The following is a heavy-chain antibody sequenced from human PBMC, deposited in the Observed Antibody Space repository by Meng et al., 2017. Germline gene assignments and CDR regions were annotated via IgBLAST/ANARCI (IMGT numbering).Heavy chain of an antibody. CDR3: ARATYYYDSSGLDY. J-gene: IGHJ4*02. D-gene: IGHD3-22*01. CDR1: GFTFSSYS. V-gene: IGHV3-21*01. Sequence: GESPKIPRAAFGFTFSSYSMNWVRQAPGKGLEWVSSISSSSSYIYYADSVKGRFTNSRDNAKNSLYLQMNSLRAEDTAVYYCARATYYYDSSGLDYWGQGTLVTVSS. CDR2: ISSSSSYI.